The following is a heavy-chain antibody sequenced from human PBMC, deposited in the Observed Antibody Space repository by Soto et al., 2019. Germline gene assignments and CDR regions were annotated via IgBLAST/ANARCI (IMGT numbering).Heavy chain of an antibody. CDR1: GFTFSSYA. V-gene: IGHV3-23*01. J-gene: IGHJ6*02. D-gene: IGHD6-6*01. CDR2: ISGSGGST. CDR3: AKIRYSSSSEVRDYYGMDV. Sequence: GGSLRLSCAASGFTFSSYAMSWVRQAPGKGLEWVSAISGSGGSTYYADSVKGRFTISRDNSKNTLYLQMNSLRAEDTAVYYCAKIRYSSSSEVRDYYGMDVWGQGTTVTVSS.